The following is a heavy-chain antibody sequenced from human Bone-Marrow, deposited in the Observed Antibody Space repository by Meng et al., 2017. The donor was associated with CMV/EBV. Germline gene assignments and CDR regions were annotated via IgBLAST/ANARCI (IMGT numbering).Heavy chain of an antibody. CDR3: ARGLNRVTRGVYGMDV. CDR2: ISSSSSTI. CDR1: GFTFSSYS. D-gene: IGHD4-11*01. J-gene: IGHJ6*02. Sequence: GGSLRLSCAASGFTFSSYSMNWVRQAPGKGLEWVSYISSSSSTIYYADSVKGRFTISRDNAKNSLYLQMNSLRAEDTAVYYCARGLNRVTRGVYGMDVWGQGTTVTVSS. V-gene: IGHV3-48*04.